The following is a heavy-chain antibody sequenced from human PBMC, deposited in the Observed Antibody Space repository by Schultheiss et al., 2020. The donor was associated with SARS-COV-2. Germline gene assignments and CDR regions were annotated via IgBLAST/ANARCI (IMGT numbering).Heavy chain of an antibody. CDR1: GGSISSYY. Sequence: SETLSLTCTVSGGSISSYYWSWIRQPPGKGLEWIGYIYYSGSTNYNPSLKSRVTISVDTSKNQFSLKLSSVTAEDTAVYYCARDVRDFWSNWFDPWGQGTLVTVSS. CDR2: IYYSGST. V-gene: IGHV4-59*01. J-gene: IGHJ5*02. D-gene: IGHD3-3*01. CDR3: ARDVRDFWSNWFDP.